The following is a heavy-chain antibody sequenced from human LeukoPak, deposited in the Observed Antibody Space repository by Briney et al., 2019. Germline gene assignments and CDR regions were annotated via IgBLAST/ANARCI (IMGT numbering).Heavy chain of an antibody. Sequence: GGSLRLSCAASGFTFSNYAMNWVRQAPGKGLEWVANIKRDGSEKYYVDSVKGRFTISRDNAKNSLYLQMNSLRAEDTAVYYCARDLRYCSSTGCSYYFDYWGQGTLVTVSS. J-gene: IGHJ4*02. V-gene: IGHV3-7*01. D-gene: IGHD2-2*01. CDR2: IKRDGSEK. CDR1: GFTFSNYA. CDR3: ARDLRYCSSTGCSYYFDY.